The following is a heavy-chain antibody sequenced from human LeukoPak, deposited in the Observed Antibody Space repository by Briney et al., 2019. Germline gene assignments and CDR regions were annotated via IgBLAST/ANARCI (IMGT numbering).Heavy chain of an antibody. V-gene: IGHV4-30-4*01. CDR2: IYYSGST. Sequence: PSETLSLTCTVSGGSISSGGYYWSWIRQPPGKGLEWIGYIYYSGSTYYNPSLKSRVTISVDTSKNQFSLKLSSVTAADTAVYYCARLFTGSYYVYYFDYWGQGTLVTVSS. CDR1: GGSISSGGYY. CDR3: ARLFTGSYYVYYFDY. J-gene: IGHJ4*02. D-gene: IGHD1-26*01.